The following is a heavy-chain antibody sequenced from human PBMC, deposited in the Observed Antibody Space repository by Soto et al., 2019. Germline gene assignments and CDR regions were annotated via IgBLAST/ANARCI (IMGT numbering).Heavy chain of an antibody. CDR2: IYYSGST. CDR1: GGSISSGGYY. V-gene: IGHV4-31*03. CDR3: ARVWDYYDSSGYSPPLFAY. D-gene: IGHD3-22*01. J-gene: IGHJ4*02. Sequence: PSETLSLTCTVSGGSISSGGYYWSWIRQHPGKGLEWIGYIYYSGSTYYNPSLKSRVTISVDTSKNQFSLKLSSVTAADTAVYYCARVWDYYDSSGYSPPLFAYWGQGTLVTVSS.